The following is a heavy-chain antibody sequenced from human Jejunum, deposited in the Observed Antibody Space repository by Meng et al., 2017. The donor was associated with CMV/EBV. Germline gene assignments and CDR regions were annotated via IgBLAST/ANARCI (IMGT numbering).Heavy chain of an antibody. V-gene: IGHV4-59*01. D-gene: IGHD2-2*01. Sequence: LSCLVSGASIASSSWIWFRQSPVKGLESIGYIHHSGDTNYNPALMSRATMSLDMSKNQLSLRLTSVTAADTAVYYCAKTARIPAAWGQGTLVTVSS. J-gene: IGHJ1*01. CDR1: GASIASSS. CDR3: AKTARIPAA. CDR2: IHHSGDT.